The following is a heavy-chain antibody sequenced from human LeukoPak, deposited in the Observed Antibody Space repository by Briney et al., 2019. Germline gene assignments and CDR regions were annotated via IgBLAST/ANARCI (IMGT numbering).Heavy chain of an antibody. D-gene: IGHD5-18*01. V-gene: IGHV4-59*01. Sequence: SETLSLTCTVSGHSISSYYWSWIRQPPGKGLEWTGFIYYSGSTNYNPSLKSRVTISVDTSKNQFSLKLSSVTAADTAVYYCARVIEGGYSYGSYYYYMDVWGKGTTVTISS. CDR2: IYYSGST. CDR3: ARVIEGGYSYGSYYYYMDV. J-gene: IGHJ6*03. CDR1: GHSISSYY.